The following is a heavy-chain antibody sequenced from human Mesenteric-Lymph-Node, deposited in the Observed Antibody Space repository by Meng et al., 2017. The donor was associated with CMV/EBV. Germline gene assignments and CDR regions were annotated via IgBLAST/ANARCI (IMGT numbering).Heavy chain of an antibody. CDR1: GRSFIGYY. J-gene: IGHJ4*02. D-gene: IGHD3-9*01. CDR2: INHSGST. CDR3: ARGSSYDILTGYFDY. V-gene: IGHV4-34*01. Sequence: QVHVHQLGAGLLKASGTLSSTCAVYGRSFIGYYWNWIRQSPEKGLEWIGEINHSGSTTYNPSFTSRIIISVDTSTNQISLNMSSVTAADTAVYYCARGSSYDILTGYFDYWGQGALVTVSS.